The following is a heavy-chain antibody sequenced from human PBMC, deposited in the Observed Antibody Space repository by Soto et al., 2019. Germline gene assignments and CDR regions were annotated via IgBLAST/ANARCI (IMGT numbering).Heavy chain of an antibody. Sequence: QVQLVQSGAEVKKPGASVKVSCKASGYTFTSYDINWVRQATGQGLEWMGWMNANSGNTGYAQKFQGRVTTTRNTSISTAYMELRSLSSEDTAVYYGARLSSEAGYWGQGALVTVSS. CDR2: MNANSGNT. CDR1: GYTFTSYD. V-gene: IGHV1-8*01. J-gene: IGHJ4*02. D-gene: IGHD6-25*01. CDR3: ARLSSEAGY.